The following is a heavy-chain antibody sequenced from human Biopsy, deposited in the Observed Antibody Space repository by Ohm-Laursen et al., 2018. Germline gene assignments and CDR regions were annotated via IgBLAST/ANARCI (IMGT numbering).Heavy chain of an antibody. V-gene: IGHV4-59*01. CDR2: IYYSGST. Sequence: PGTLSLTCPVSGGSISSDYWSWIRQTPGKGLEWIGYIYYSGSTNYNPSLKSRVTISVDTSKNQFSLRLNSVTAADTAVYYCARATNSTGWPYYYFYGMDVWGQGTTVSVS. CDR1: GGSISSDY. J-gene: IGHJ6*02. CDR3: ARATNSTGWPYYYFYGMDV. D-gene: IGHD6-19*01.